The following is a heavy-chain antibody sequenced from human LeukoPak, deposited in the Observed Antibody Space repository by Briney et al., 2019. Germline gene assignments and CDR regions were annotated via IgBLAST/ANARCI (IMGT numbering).Heavy chain of an antibody. CDR2: IYTTGRT. Sequence: SETLSLTCTVSSGSINRYFWGWVRQPPGKGLEWIGRIYTTGRTHRNPSLQRRATVSVDTSTNQFSLTLRSMTAADTAVYYGGRQGYSASHYFLDFWSQGTLVAVS. CDR1: SGSINRYF. J-gene: IGHJ4*02. V-gene: IGHV4-4*07. D-gene: IGHD1-26*01. CDR3: GRQGYSASHYFLDF.